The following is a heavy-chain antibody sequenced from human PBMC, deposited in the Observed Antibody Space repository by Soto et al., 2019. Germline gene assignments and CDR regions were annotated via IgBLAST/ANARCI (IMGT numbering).Heavy chain of an antibody. J-gene: IGHJ4*02. CDR3: TRDGRGLGRLSLFEY. D-gene: IGHD2-21*02. Sequence: GGSLRVSCAASGFNVNSDYMNWVRQTPGKGLEWVASIYSGETTYYADSVRGRFTISSDKSKNTLYFQLSSLRIEDTAVYYCTRDGRGLGRLSLFEYWGQGVLVTVSS. CDR2: IYSGETT. CDR1: GFNVNSDY. V-gene: IGHV3-53*01.